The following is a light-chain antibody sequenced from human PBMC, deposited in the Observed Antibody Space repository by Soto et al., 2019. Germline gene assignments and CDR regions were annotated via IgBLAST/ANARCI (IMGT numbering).Light chain of an antibody. V-gene: IGLV1-47*01. J-gene: IGLJ2*01. CDR2: RNN. Sequence: QSVLTQPPSASGTPGQRVTISCSGSSSNIGSNYVYWYQQLPGTAPKLLIYRNNQRHSGVPVRFSVSKSGTSASLAISGLRSEDEADYYCAAWDDSLSGHVVFGGGTKLTVL. CDR1: SSNIGSNY. CDR3: AAWDDSLSGHVV.